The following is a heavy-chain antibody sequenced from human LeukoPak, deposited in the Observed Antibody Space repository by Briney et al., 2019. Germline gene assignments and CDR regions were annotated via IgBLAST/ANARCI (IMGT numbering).Heavy chain of an antibody. Sequence: PGGSLRLSCAASGVMFPSYWMTWVRQAPGKGLEWVANIKQDGSEKYYVDSAKGRFTISRDNAKNSVYLQMNSLRAEDTAVYYCASSTQISKYADYWGQGALVTVSS. D-gene: IGHD2-2*01. V-gene: IGHV3-7*02. CDR3: ASSTQISKYADY. J-gene: IGHJ4*02. CDR2: IKQDGSEK. CDR1: GVMFPSYW.